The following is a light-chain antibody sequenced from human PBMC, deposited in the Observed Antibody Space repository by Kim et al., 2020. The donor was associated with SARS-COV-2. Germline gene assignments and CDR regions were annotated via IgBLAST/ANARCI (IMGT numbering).Light chain of an antibody. J-gene: IGKJ2*01. V-gene: IGKV3-15*01. CDR3: QQYNDGPPAHT. CDR2: AAS. Sequence: EIVMTQSPATLSVSPGDRATLSCRASQSINTDLAWYQQKPGQAPRLLIYAASTRATGIPARFSGSGSGTEFTLTISSLQSEDFAVYYCQQYNDGPPAHTIGQGTKLEI. CDR1: QSINTD.